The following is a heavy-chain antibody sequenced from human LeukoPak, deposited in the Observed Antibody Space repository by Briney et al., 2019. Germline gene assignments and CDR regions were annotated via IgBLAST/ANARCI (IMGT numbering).Heavy chain of an antibody. CDR1: GFTFSSYS. D-gene: IGHD2-2*01. CDR3: ARDGVVPAAMDD. J-gene: IGHJ4*02. Sequence: GGSLRLSCAASGFTFSSYSMNWVRQAPGKGLEWVSSISSSSSYIYYADSVKGRFTISRDNAKNSLYLQMNSLRAEDTAVYYCARDGVVPAAMDDWGQGTLVTVPS. V-gene: IGHV3-21*01. CDR2: ISSSSSYI.